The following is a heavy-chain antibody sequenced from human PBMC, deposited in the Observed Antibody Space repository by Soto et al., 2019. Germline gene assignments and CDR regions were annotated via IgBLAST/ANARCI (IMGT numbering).Heavy chain of an antibody. CDR1: GGSISSAGYY. CDR3: ARVRTIFGLVTNLYFDY. D-gene: IGHD3-3*01. CDR2: IYNSGST. V-gene: IGHV4-31*03. Sequence: QVQLQESGPGLVKPSQTLSLTCTVSGGSISSAGYYWSWIRQHPGKGLEWIGYIYNSGSTYYNSSLKSRATISIDTPKNQLSLNLSSVTAADTAVYYCARVRTIFGLVTNLYFDYWGQGRLVTVSS. J-gene: IGHJ4*02.